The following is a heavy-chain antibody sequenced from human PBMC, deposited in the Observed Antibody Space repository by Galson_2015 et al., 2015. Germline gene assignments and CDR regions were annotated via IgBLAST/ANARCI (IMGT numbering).Heavy chain of an antibody. CDR1: GFTFSNYG. Sequence: SLRLSCAASGFTFSNYGMHWVRQAPGKGLEWVAVLSYDGSNKSYADSVKGRFTISRNNSKTTLYLQMNSLRPEDTAVYYCAKDLTRYCSGGSCYNFDSWGQGTLVTVSS. J-gene: IGHJ4*02. CDR3: AKDLTRYCSGGSCYNFDS. D-gene: IGHD2-15*01. V-gene: IGHV3-30*18. CDR2: LSYDGSNK.